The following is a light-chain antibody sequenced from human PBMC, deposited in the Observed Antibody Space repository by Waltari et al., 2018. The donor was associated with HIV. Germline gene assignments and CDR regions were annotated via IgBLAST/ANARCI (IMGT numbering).Light chain of an antibody. J-gene: IGLJ2*01. V-gene: IGLV3-19*01. CDR1: SLRTYY. Sequence: SSELTQDPAVSVALGQTVTIPCQGASLRTYYASWYQQQPGQAPVVVIYGKNNRPSGIPDRFSGSSSGNTASLTITGTQAEDEADYYCSSRDNSGDHVVFGGGTNLTVL. CDR3: SSRDNSGDHVV. CDR2: GKN.